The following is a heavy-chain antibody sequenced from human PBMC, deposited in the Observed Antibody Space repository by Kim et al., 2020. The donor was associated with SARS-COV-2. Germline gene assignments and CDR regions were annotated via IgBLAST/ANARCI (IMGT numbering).Heavy chain of an antibody. CDR3: VGALYSSGWSLEY. D-gene: IGHD6-13*01. J-gene: IGHJ4*02. CDR1: GFIFSRYS. CDR2: INSVGSST. V-gene: IGHV3-74*01. Sequence: GGSLRLSCAASGFIFSRYSIHWVRQVPGKGLVWVSRINSVGSSTSYADSVTGRFTVSRDNDKNTVDLQMHSVRVEDTALSYCVGALYSSGWSLEYWGPG.